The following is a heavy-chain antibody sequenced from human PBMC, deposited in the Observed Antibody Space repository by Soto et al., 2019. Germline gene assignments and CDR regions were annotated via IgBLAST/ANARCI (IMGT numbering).Heavy chain of an antibody. CDR3: ARLGAQEIDP. J-gene: IGHJ5*02. D-gene: IGHD3-16*01. CDR2: IYYSGST. V-gene: IGHV4-59*08. Sequence: PDTLSLTCTFSGGSISSYYWKWIRQPPGKGLEWIGYIYYSGSTYYNRSLKSRVTISVDTSKNRFSLKLSSVTAADTAVYYCARLGAQEIDPWGQGTLVTVSS. CDR1: GGSISSYY.